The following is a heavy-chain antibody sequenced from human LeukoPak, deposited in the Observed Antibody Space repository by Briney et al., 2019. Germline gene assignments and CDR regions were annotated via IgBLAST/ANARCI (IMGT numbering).Heavy chain of an antibody. V-gene: IGHV3-23*01. D-gene: IGHD3-3*01. CDR1: GFTFSTYA. Sequence: GGSLRLSCAASGFTFSTYAMSWVRQAPGKGLEWVSAISGSGGSTYYADSVKGRFTISRDDSKNTLYLQMNSLRAEDTAVYYCANRFWIRGDFVDYWGQGTLVTVSS. CDR3: ANRFWIRGDFVDY. CDR2: ISGSGGST. J-gene: IGHJ4*02.